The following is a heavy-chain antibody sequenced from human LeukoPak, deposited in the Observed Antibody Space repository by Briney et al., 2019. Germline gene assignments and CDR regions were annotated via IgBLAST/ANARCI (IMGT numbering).Heavy chain of an antibody. CDR1: GGTFSSYA. J-gene: IGHJ5*02. CDR2: IIPIFGTA. Sequence: SVKVSCKASGGTFSSYAISWVRQAPGQGLEWMGGIIPIFGTANYAQKFQGRVTITADESTSTAYMELSSLRSEDTAVYYCARGVPYYGSGLDWFDPWGQGTLVTVSS. D-gene: IGHD3-10*01. V-gene: IGHV1-69*01. CDR3: ARGVPYYGSGLDWFDP.